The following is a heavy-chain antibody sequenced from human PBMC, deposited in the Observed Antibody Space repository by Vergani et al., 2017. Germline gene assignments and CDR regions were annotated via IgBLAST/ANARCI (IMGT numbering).Heavy chain of an antibody. V-gene: IGHV4-59*01. CDR2: IYYSGST. CDR3: ARDISVGGWFDY. D-gene: IGHD6-19*01. CDR1: GGSISSYY. J-gene: IGHJ4*02. Sequence: QVQLQESGPGLVKPSQTLSLTCTVSGGSISSYYWSWIRQPPGKGLEWIGYIYYSGSTNYNPSLKNRVTISVDTSKNRFSLKLSSVTAADTAVYYCARDISVGGWFDYWGQGTLVTVSS.